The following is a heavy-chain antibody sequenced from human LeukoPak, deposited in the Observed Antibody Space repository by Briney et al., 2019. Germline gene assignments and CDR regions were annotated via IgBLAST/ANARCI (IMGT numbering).Heavy chain of an antibody. D-gene: IGHD3-10*01. CDR2: ISYDGSNK. CDR3: AKDRWIWFGESPFDY. V-gene: IGHV3-30*18. J-gene: IGHJ4*02. CDR1: GFTFSSYG. Sequence: PGRSLRLSCAASGFTFSSYGMHWVRQAPGKGLEWVAVISYDGSNKYYADSVKGRFTISRDNSKNTLYLQMNSLRAEDTAVYYCAKDRWIWFGESPFDYWGQGTLVTVSS.